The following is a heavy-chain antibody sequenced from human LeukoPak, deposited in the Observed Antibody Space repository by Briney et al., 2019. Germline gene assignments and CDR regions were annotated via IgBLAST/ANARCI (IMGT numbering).Heavy chain of an antibody. Sequence: SETLSLTCTVSGGSISSYYWSLIRQPPGKGLEWIGYIYYSGSTNYNPSLKSRVTISVDTSKNQFSLKLSSVTAADTAVYYCARVQWLANWFDPWGQGTLVTVSS. D-gene: IGHD6-19*01. V-gene: IGHV4-59*01. CDR1: GGSISSYY. J-gene: IGHJ5*02. CDR2: IYYSGST. CDR3: ARVQWLANWFDP.